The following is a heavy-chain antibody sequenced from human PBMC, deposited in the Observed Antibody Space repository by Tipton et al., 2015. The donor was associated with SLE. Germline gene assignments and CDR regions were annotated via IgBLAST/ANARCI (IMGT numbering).Heavy chain of an antibody. CDR3: ARGIAAAGSNWFDP. CDR1: GFTFSSYW. D-gene: IGHD6-13*01. V-gene: IGHV3-7*02. J-gene: IGHJ5*02. CDR2: IKQDGSEK. Sequence: SLRLSCAASGFTFSSYWMSWVRQAPGKGLEWVANIKQDGSEKYYVDSVKGRFTISRDNSKNTLYLQMNSLRAEDTAVYYCARGIAAAGSNWFDPWGQGTLVTVSS.